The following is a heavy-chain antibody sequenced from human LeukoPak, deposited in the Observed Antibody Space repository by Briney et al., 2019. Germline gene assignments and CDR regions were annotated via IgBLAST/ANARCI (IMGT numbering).Heavy chain of an antibody. D-gene: IGHD3/OR15-3a*01. J-gene: IGHJ4*02. CDR1: GFTFSNAW. CDR3: ATDGLHLAHYFDY. Sequence: GGSLRLSCTASGFTFSNAWMSWVRQAPGEGLEWVGRIKSNPDGGTADYAAPVKGRFTISRDDSKTTLYLQMNSPKTEDTAVYYCATDGLHLAHYFDYWGQGTLVTVSS. CDR2: IKSNPDGGTA. V-gene: IGHV3-15*01.